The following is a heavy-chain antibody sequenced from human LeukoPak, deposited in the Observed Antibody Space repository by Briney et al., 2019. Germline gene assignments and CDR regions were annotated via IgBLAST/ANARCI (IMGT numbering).Heavy chain of an antibody. CDR3: ARGVGAHELDY. D-gene: IGHD1-26*01. Sequence: GGSLRLSCAASGFTFDDYGMSWVRQAPGKGLEWVSYISSSGSTIYYADSVKGRFTISRDNAKNSLYLQMNSLRAEDTAVYYCARGVGAHELDYWGQGTLVTASS. CDR2: ISSSGSTI. CDR1: GFTFDDYG. V-gene: IGHV3-48*03. J-gene: IGHJ4*02.